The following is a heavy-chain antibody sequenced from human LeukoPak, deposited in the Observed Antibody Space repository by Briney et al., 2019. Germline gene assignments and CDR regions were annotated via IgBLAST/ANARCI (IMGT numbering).Heavy chain of an antibody. J-gene: IGHJ4*02. CDR3: ATDSYGYSSYDYSPAAFDY. CDR1: GYTLTELS. D-gene: IGHD5-12*01. CDR2: FDPEDGET. Sequence: ASVKVSCKVSGYTLTELSMHWVRQAPGKGLEWMGGFDPEDGETIYAQKFQGRVTMTEDTSTDTAYMELSSLRSEDTAVYYCATDSYGYSSYDYSPAAFDYWGQGTLVTVSS. V-gene: IGHV1-24*01.